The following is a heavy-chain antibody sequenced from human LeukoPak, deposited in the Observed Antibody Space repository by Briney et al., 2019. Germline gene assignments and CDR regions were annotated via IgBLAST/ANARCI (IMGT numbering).Heavy chain of an antibody. CDR3: ARETLPYYYDSSGYYPY. J-gene: IGHJ4*02. V-gene: IGHV3-48*03. D-gene: IGHD3-22*01. CDR1: GFTFSSYE. CDR2: ISSSGSTI. Sequence: GGSLRLSYAASGFTFSSYEMNWVRQAPGKGLEGVSYISSSGSTIYYADSVKGRFTISRDNAKNSLYLQMNSLRAEDTAVYYCARETLPYYYDSSGYYPYWGQGTLVTVSS.